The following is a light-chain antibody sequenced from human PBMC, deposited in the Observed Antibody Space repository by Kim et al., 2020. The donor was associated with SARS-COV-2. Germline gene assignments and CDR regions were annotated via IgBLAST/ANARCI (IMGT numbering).Light chain of an antibody. J-gene: IGKJ4*01. CDR1: QDIRND. CDR2: GAS. V-gene: IGKV1-6*01. Sequence: AIQMTQSPSSLSASVGDSVAITCRASQDIRNDLGWYQQRPGRAPKLLVYGASSIQSGVPSRFSGRGSGTDFTLTVSSLEPEDFAPYYCLQVYNYPFNFGGGTKVDIK. CDR3: LQVYNYPFN.